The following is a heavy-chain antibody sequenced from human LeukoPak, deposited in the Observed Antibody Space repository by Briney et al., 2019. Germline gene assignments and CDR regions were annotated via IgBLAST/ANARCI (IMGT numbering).Heavy chain of an antibody. J-gene: IGHJ4*02. D-gene: IGHD2-2*01. Sequence: GASVKVSCKASGYTFTSYGLNWVRQAPGQGLEWMGWISAYNGNTNYAQKLQGRVTMSTDTSTNTAYMELRSLRSDDTAVYYCARRYCSSTSCYGWIDYWGQGTLVTVSS. CDR2: ISAYNGNT. CDR3: ARRYCSSTSCYGWIDY. V-gene: IGHV1-18*01. CDR1: GYTFTSYG.